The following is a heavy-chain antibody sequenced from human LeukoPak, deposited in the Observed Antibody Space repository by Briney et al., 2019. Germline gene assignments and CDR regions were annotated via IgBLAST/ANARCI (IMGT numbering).Heavy chain of an antibody. D-gene: IGHD2-15*01. CDR1: GGSLSSYY. CDR2: IYYSGST. J-gene: IGHJ3*02. Sequence: SETLSLTCTVSGGSLSSYYWSWIRQPPGKGLEWIGYIYYSGSTNYNPSLKSRVTISVDTSKNQFSLKLSSVTAADTAVYYCAREGYCSGGSCRPAAFDIWGQGTMVTVSS. CDR3: AREGYCSGGSCRPAAFDI. V-gene: IGHV4-59*01.